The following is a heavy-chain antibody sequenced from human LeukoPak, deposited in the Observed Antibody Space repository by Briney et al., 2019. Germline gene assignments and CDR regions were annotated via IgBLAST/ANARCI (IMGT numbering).Heavy chain of an antibody. V-gene: IGHV3-21*01. Sequence: GGSLRLSCAASGFSFSSYSLNWVRQAPGKGLEWVSSISSSSGYMFYAGSVTGRFTISRDNAKNSLYLQMNSLRAEDTAVYYCARDFGGGTNYYSGMVVWGPGTTVSVSS. CDR2: ISSSSGYM. D-gene: IGHD2-15*01. J-gene: IGHJ6*02. CDR3: ARDFGGGTNYYSGMVV. CDR1: GFSFSSYS.